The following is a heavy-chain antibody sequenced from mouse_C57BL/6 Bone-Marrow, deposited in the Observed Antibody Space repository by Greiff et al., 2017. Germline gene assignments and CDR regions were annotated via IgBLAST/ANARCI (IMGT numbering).Heavy chain of an antibody. CDR1: GYTFTDYY. CDR2: INPNNGGT. Sequence: EVQLQQSGPELVKPGASVKISCKASGYTFTDYYMNWVKQSHGKSLEWIGDINPNNGGTSYNQKFKGKATLTVDKSSSTAYMELRSLTSEDSAVYYCASLITTVVARYFDVWGTGTTVTVSS. D-gene: IGHD1-1*01. J-gene: IGHJ1*03. CDR3: ASLITTVVARYFDV. V-gene: IGHV1-26*01.